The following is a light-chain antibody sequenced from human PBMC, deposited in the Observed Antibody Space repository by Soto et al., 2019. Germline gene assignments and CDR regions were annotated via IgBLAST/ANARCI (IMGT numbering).Light chain of an antibody. J-gene: IGKJ1*01. CDR3: QQYVNSTWT. Sequence: EIVLTQSPGTLSLSPGERATLSCRASQSVSGSFLAWYQQKPGQAPRLLICGASSRATGIPDRFSGSGSGTDFTLTISRLEPEDFAVYYCQQYVNSTWTFGQGTKVDIK. CDR2: GAS. CDR1: QSVSGSF. V-gene: IGKV3-20*01.